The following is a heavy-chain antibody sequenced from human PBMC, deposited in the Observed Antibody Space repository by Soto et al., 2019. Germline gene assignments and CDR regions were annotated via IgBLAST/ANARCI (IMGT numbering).Heavy chain of an antibody. J-gene: IGHJ4*02. D-gene: IGHD1-26*01. CDR3: ARWVGATSFDY. CDR1: GSSISSGGYY. CDR2: IYYSGST. V-gene: IGHV4-31*03. Sequence: PSETLSLTCTVSGSSISSGGYYWRWIRQHPGKGLEWIGYIYYSGSTYYNPSLKSRVTISVDTSKNQFSLKLSSVTAADTAVYYCARWVGATSFDYWGQGTLVTVSS.